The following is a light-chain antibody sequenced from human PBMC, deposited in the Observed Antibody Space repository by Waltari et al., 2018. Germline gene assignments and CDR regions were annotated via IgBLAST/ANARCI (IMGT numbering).Light chain of an antibody. Sequence: EIVLTQSPATLSVSPGGRATLSCRASQSVTTNLAWYQQRPGQAPSLLIYDASTRATGVPARFSGSGFGTEFTLTISSLQSEDFAVYYCQQYHNWPPWTFGRGTKVEIK. CDR2: DAS. J-gene: IGKJ1*01. CDR3: QQYHNWPPWT. CDR1: QSVTTN. V-gene: IGKV3-15*01.